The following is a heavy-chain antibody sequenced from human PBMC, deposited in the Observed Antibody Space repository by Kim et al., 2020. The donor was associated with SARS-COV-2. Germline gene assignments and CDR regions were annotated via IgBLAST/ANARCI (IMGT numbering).Heavy chain of an antibody. CDR3: ARSSSWYNFDY. J-gene: IGHJ4*02. V-gene: IGHV5-51*01. Sequence: TRYSPSFQGQVTISADKSISTAYLQWSSLKASDTAMYYCARSSSWYNFDYWGQGTLVTVSS. D-gene: IGHD6-13*01. CDR2: T.